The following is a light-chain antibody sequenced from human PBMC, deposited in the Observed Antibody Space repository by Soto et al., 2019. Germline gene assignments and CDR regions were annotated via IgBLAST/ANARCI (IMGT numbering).Light chain of an antibody. CDR2: DVS. Sequence: QSALTQPHSVSGSPGQSVTISCTGTSSDVGGYNYVSWDQQHPGKDPKLMIYDVSKRPSGVPDRFSGSKSGNTASLTISGLQAEDEAAYYCCSYAGSYTFVVFGGGTKLTVL. V-gene: IGLV2-11*01. CDR1: SSDVGGYNY. CDR3: CSYAGSYTFVV. J-gene: IGLJ2*01.